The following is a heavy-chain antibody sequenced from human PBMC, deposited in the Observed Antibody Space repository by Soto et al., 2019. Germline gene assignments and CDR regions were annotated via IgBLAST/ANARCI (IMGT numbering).Heavy chain of an antibody. V-gene: IGHV1-69*12. J-gene: IGHJ6*02. D-gene: IGHD4-17*01. CDR1: GGSLSNYG. CDR2: IIPVFGTA. CDR3: ARGDATKIVVTTYYGMDV. Sequence: QVQLVQSGAEVKKPGSSVNVSCKASGGSLSNYGISWVRQAPGQGLEWMGGIIPVFGTANYAQKFQGRVTITADESTSIVYMDVTSLRSEDTAVYYCARGDATKIVVTTYYGMDVRGQGTTVTVSS.